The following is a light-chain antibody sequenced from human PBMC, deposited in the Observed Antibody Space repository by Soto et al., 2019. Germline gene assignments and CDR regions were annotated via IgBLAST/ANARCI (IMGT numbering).Light chain of an antibody. J-gene: IGLJ2*01. V-gene: IGLV1-40*01. CDR3: QSYDSSLSVV. Sequence: QAVVTQPPSVSGAPGQRVTISCTGSSSNIGAGYDVHWYQQLPGTAPKLLIYGNSNRPSGVPDRFSGSKSGTSASLAITGLQVKDGADYNCQSYDSSLSVVFGGGTKLTFL. CDR1: SSNIGAGYD. CDR2: GNS.